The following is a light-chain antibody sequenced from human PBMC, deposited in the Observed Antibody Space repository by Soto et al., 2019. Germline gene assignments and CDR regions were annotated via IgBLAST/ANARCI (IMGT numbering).Light chain of an antibody. V-gene: IGKV1-5*01. J-gene: IGKJ1*01. Sequence: DIQMTQSPSTLSASVGDRVTITSRASQSIATWLAWYQQKPGKAPNLLIYDASNLESGVPSRFSGSGSGTEFTLTISSLQPDDLATYYCQQYNSYRTFGQGTKVEIK. CDR3: QQYNSYRT. CDR1: QSIATW. CDR2: DAS.